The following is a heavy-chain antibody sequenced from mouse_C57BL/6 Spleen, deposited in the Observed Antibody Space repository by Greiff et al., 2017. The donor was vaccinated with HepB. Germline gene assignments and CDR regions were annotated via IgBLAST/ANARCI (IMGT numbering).Heavy chain of an antibody. CDR2: ISNGGGST. J-gene: IGHJ1*03. V-gene: IGHV5-12*01. CDR1: GFTFSDYY. CDR3: ARHPGYFDV. Sequence: EVMLVESGGGLVQPGGSLKLSCAASGFTFSDYYMYWVRQTPEKRLEWVAYISNGGGSTYYPDTVKGRFTISRDNAKNTLYLQMSRLKSEDTAMYYCARHPGYFDVWGTGTTVTVSS.